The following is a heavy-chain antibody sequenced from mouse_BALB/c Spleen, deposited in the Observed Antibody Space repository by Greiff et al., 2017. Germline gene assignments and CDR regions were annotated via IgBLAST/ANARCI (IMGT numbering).Heavy chain of an antibody. CDR3: ARSETGKAMDY. V-gene: IGHV1-14*01. CDR1: GYTFTSYV. CDR2: INPYNDGT. Sequence: EVKLQQSGPELVKPGASVKMSCKASGYTFTSYVMHWVKQKPGQGLEWIGYINPYNDGTKYNEKFKGKATLTSDKSSSTAYMELSSLTSEDSAVYYCARSETGKAMDYWGQGTSVTVSS. J-gene: IGHJ4*01. D-gene: IGHD4-1*01.